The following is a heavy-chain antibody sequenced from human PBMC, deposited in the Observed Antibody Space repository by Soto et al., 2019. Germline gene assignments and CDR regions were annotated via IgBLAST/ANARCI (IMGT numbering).Heavy chain of an antibody. D-gene: IGHD5-12*01. CDR2: IYYSGST. CDR3: ASPLNRHGGYLGY. J-gene: IGHJ4*02. CDR1: GGSISSYY. V-gene: IGHV4-59*01. Sequence: ASETLSLTCTVSGGSISSYYWSWIRQPPGKGLEWIGYIYYSGSTNYNPSLKSRVTISVDTSKNQFSLKLSSVTAADTAVYYCASPLNRHGGYLGYWGQGTLVTVSS.